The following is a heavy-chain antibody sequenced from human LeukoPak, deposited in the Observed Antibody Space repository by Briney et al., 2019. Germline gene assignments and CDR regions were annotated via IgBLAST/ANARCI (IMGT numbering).Heavy chain of an antibody. D-gene: IGHD5-18*01. CDR1: GFTVVSYA. Sequence: GGSLRLSCAASGFTVVSYAMNWVRQAPGKGLEWVSCISSSSSIIYYTDSVKGRFTISRDNARNSLYVQMNSLRAEDTAVYYCARGRPGYSFGYWGQGTLVTVSS. V-gene: IGHV3-48*03. CDR3: ARGRPGYSFGY. J-gene: IGHJ4*02. CDR2: ISSSSSII.